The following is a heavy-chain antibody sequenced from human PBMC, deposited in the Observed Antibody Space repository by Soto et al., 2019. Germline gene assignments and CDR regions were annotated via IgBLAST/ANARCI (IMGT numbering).Heavy chain of an antibody. Sequence: GESLKISCKGSGYSFTSYWISWVRQMPGKGLEWMGRIDPSDSYTNYSPSFQGHVTISADKSISTAYLQWSSLKASDTAMYYCARQGDTAMVTGWFDPWGQGTLVAVSS. V-gene: IGHV5-10-1*01. J-gene: IGHJ5*02. CDR2: IDPSDSYT. D-gene: IGHD5-18*01. CDR1: GYSFTSYW. CDR3: ARQGDTAMVTGWFDP.